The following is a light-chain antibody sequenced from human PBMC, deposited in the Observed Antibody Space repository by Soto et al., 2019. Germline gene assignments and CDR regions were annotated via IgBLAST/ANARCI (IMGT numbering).Light chain of an antibody. CDR3: QQYNNWQFA. J-gene: IGKJ5*01. CDR1: QSVSGY. CDR2: DVS. Sequence: EIVLTQSPATLSLSPGERATLSCKASQSVSGYLAWYQHQPGQPPRLLIYDVSIRATGVPARFSATGSETDLALAISGLQSEDSAVYFCQQYNNWQFAVGQGPRLEIK. V-gene: IGKV3-15*01.